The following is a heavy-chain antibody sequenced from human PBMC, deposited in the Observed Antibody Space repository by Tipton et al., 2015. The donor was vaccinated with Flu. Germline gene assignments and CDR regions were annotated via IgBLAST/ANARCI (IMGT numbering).Heavy chain of an antibody. V-gene: IGHV4-39*07. J-gene: IGHJ6*02. CDR3: ARDLWNDRRAYFYYGVDV. D-gene: IGHD1-1*01. Sequence: TLSLTCTVSGDSISTTIYYWGWVRQPPGKGLEWIGNIYYSGTTYYNPSLKSRVTISVDSSKNEFSLTLASLTAAYTAVYYCARDLWNDRRAYFYYGVDVWGQGTTVNVSS. CDR2: IYYSGTT. CDR1: GDSISTTIYY.